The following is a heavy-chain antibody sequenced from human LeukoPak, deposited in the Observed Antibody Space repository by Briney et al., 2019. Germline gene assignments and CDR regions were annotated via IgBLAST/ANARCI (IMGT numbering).Heavy chain of an antibody. V-gene: IGHV3-21*01. CDR3: ARDLFNGAFDI. J-gene: IGHJ3*02. CDR2: ISSSSSYI. CDR1: GFTFSSYS. D-gene: IGHD2-21*01. Sequence: GGSLRLSCAASGFTFSSYSMNWVRQAPGKGLEWVSSISSSSSYIYYADSVKGRFTISRDNAKNSLYLQMNSLRAEDTAVYYCARDLFNGAFDIWGQGTMVTVSS.